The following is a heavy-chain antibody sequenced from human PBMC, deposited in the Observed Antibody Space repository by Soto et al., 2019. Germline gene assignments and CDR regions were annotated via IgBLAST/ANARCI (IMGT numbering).Heavy chain of an antibody. Sequence: QVKLVESGGGVVQPGRSLRLSCAASGFTFSSYAMHWVRQAPGKGLEWVAVITYDGSNKYYADSVKGRFTISRDNFKDSLFLQMNSLSAEDTAVYYYASVGRLHYCDYWGQGTLVTVSS. CDR3: ASVGRLHYCDY. J-gene: IGHJ4*02. V-gene: IGHV3-30-3*01. CDR1: GFTFSSYA. D-gene: IGHD2-15*01. CDR2: ITYDGSNK.